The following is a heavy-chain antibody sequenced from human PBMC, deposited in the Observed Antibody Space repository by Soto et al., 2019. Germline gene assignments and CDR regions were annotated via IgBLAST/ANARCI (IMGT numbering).Heavy chain of an antibody. CDR3: ARDWMSGYYYGMDI. V-gene: IGHV3-30-3*01. CDR2: ISYDGSNK. D-gene: IGHD2-2*03. J-gene: IGHJ6*02. CDR1: GFTFSSYA. Sequence: PGGSLRLSCAASGFTFSSYAMHWVRQAPGKGLEWVAVISYDGSNKYYADSVKGRFTISRDNSKNTLYLQMNSLRAEDTAVYYCARDWMSGYYYGMDIWGQGTTVTVSS.